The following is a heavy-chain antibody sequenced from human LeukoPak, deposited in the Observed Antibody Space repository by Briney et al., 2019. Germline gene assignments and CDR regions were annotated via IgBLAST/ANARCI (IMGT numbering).Heavy chain of an antibody. CDR3: ARVGMADCGGDCLGWFDP. D-gene: IGHD2-21*02. V-gene: IGHV1-2*02. J-gene: IGHJ5*02. CDR1: GYTFTDYY. Sequence: ASVRVSCKASGYTFTDYYMHWVRQAPGQGLEWMGWISPNSDDINYAQKFQGRVTMTRDTSISTAYMELSRLRSDDTAVYYCARVGMADCGGDCLGWFDPWGQGTLVTVSS. CDR2: ISPNSDDI.